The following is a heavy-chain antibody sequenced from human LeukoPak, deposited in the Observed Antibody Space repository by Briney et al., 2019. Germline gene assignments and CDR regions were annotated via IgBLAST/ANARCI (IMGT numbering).Heavy chain of an antibody. J-gene: IGHJ1*01. CDR1: GYTFTIYG. CDR3: ARDKAVTTELTQYFQH. CDR2: ISAYNGYT. Sequence: GASVRVSCKASGYTFTIYGVSWVRQAPGQGLEWMGWISAYNGYTNYAQKLQVRVTMTTDTSTSTAYMELRSLTSDDTAVYYCARDKAVTTELTQYFQHWGQGTLVTVSS. D-gene: IGHD4-11*01. V-gene: IGHV1-18*01.